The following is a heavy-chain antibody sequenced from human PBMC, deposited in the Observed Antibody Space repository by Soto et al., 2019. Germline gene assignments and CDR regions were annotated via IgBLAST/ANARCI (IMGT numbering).Heavy chain of an antibody. CDR3: AGGNSKSWFDP. V-gene: IGHV4-31*03. CDR2: LYYSGRT. D-gene: IGHD1-1*01. Sequence: SVTRCLTCTVSGGSIRIDWYYYPCILQQPGKGLEWIGYLYYSGRTYYNPSLKSRVTIALETSKNHFSLNLSSVTAAATAGYYCAGGNSKSWFDPWGPGTLVTVSS. J-gene: IGHJ5*02. CDR1: GGSIRIDWYY.